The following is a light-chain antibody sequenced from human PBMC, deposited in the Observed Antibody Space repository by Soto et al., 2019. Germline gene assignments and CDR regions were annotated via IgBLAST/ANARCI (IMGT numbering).Light chain of an antibody. CDR1: QGTSNY. V-gene: IGKV1-17*03. CDR3: LQHNSYPPIT. Sequence: DIQMTQSPSAIPASVAPRVTIICRSSQGTSNYLAWFQQKPGKVPKRLIYAASSFQSGVPSRFSGSGSGTEFTLTISSLQPEDFATYYCLQHNSYPPITFGQGTRLEIK. CDR2: AAS. J-gene: IGKJ5*01.